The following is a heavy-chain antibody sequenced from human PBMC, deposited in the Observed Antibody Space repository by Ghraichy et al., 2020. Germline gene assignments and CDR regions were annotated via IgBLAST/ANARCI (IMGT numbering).Heavy chain of an antibody. CDR2: MNPNSGNT. V-gene: IGHV1-8*01. CDR1: GYTFTSYD. Sequence: ASVKVSCKASGYTFTSYDINWVRQATGQGLEWMGWMNPNSGNTGYAQKFQGRVTMTRNTSISTAYMELSSLRSEDTAVYYCTTIGPRDYYMDVWGKGTTVTVSS. D-gene: IGHD1-14*01. J-gene: IGHJ6*03. CDR3: TTIGPRDYYMDV.